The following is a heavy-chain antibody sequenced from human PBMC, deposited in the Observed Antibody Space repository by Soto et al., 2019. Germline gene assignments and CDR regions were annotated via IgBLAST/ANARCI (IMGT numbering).Heavy chain of an antibody. D-gene: IGHD3-22*01. Sequence: QLQLQESGPGLVKPSETLSLTCTVSGGSISSSSYYWGWIRQPPGKGLEWIGSIYYSGSTYYNPSLKSRVTISVDTSKNQSSLKLSSVTAADTAVYYCAGHPYYYDSSGYYHGGFDPWGQGTLVTVSS. CDR3: AGHPYYYDSSGYYHGGFDP. J-gene: IGHJ5*02. CDR2: IYYSGST. V-gene: IGHV4-39*01. CDR1: GGSISSSSYY.